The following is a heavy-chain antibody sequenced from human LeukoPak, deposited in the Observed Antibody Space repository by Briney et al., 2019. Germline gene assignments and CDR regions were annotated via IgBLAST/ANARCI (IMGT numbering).Heavy chain of an antibody. CDR1: GGSVSSSSYY. Sequence: SETLSPTCTVSGGSVSSSSYYWGWIRQPPGKGLEWIGSIYYSGSTYYNPSLKSRVTISVDTSKNQFSLKLSSVTAADTAVYYCARGEQLPGYWGQGTLVTVSS. V-gene: IGHV4-39*07. CDR3: ARGEQLPGY. D-gene: IGHD6-6*01. CDR2: IYYSGST. J-gene: IGHJ4*02.